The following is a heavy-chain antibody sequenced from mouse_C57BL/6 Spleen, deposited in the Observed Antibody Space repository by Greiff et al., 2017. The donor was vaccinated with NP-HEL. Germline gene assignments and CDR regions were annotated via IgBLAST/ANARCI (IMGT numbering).Heavy chain of an antibody. CDR2: IYPGDGDT. Sequence: QVQLQQSGAELVKPGASVKISCKASGYAFSSYWMNWVKQRPGKGLEWIGQIYPGDGDTNYNGKFMGKATLTADKSSSTAYMQLSSLTSEDSAVYFCARKLGEGNYFDYWGQGTTLTVSS. J-gene: IGHJ2*01. D-gene: IGHD4-1*01. CDR1: GYAFSSYW. CDR3: ARKLGEGNYFDY. V-gene: IGHV1-80*01.